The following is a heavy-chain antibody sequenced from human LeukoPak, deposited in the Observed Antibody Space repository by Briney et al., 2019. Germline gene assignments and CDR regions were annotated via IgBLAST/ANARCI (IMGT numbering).Heavy chain of an antibody. CDR2: IYPGDSDT. CDR1: GYNFTSYW. Sequence: GGSLKISCKCSGYNFTSYWIGWVRPVPGKGLEWMGIIYPGDSDTRDSPSFQGQVTISADNSISTAYLQWSSLKASDTAMYYCARPGLGSGYEVHWGQGTLVTVSS. J-gene: IGHJ4*02. D-gene: IGHD5-12*01. CDR3: ARPGLGSGYEVH. V-gene: IGHV5-51*01.